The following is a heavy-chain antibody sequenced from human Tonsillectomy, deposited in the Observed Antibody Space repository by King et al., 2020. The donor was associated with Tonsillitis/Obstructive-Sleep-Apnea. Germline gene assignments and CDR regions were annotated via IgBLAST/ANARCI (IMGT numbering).Heavy chain of an antibody. CDR2: INPNNGGT. CDR1: GYTFGGYY. V-gene: IGHV1-2*02. J-gene: IGHJ4*02. CDR3: ARDRRPYASGCYDF. D-gene: IGHD6-19*01. Sequence: QLVQSGAEVKKPGASVMVSCKASGYTFGGYYIHWVRQAPGQGLEWLGWINPNNGGTNYAQAFQGRVTMTRDTSISTTYMEVNRLRSDDTAVYYCARDRRPYASGCYDFWGQGTLVTVSS.